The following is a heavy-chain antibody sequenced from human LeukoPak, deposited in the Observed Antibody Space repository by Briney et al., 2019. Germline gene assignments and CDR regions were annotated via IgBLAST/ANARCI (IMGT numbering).Heavy chain of an antibody. CDR1: GYIFTGYY. V-gene: IGHV1-2*06. CDR2: INPNSGDT. D-gene: IGHD3-10*01. Sequence: ASVKVSCKASGYIFTGYYMHWLRQAPGQGLEWMGRINPNSGDTNLAQKFQGRVTMTRDTSISTAYMELNRLISDDTAFYYCARGYGSRYPSFDPWGQGALVTVSS. J-gene: IGHJ5*02. CDR3: ARGYGSRYPSFDP.